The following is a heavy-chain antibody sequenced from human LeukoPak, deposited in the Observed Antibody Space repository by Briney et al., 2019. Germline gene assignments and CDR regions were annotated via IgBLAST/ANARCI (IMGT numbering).Heavy chain of an antibody. CDR2: ISSNGGST. Sequence: GGSLRLSCAASGFTFSSYAMHWVRQAPGKGLEYVSAISSNGGSTYYANSVKGRFTISRDNSKNTLYLQMGSLRAEDMAVYYCAREDIVVVPAAIRRGDYYYYYYMDVWGKGTTVTVSS. V-gene: IGHV3-64*01. D-gene: IGHD2-2*01. CDR3: AREDIVVVPAAIRRGDYYYYYYMDV. J-gene: IGHJ6*03. CDR1: GFTFSSYA.